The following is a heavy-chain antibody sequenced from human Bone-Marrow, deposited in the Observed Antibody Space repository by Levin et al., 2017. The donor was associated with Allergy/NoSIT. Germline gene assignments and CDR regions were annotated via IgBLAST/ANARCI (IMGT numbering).Heavy chain of an antibody. CDR2: IYPGDSDT. D-gene: IGHD3-22*01. Sequence: GESLKISCKGSGYSFTSYWIGWVRQMPGKGLEWMGIIYPGDSDTRYSPSFQGQVTISADKSISTAYLQWSSLKASDTAMYYCARSPTRYDSSGYYDYDYGMDVWGQGTTVTVSS. CDR1: GYSFTSYW. J-gene: IGHJ6*02. CDR3: ARSPTRYDSSGYYDYDYGMDV. V-gene: IGHV5-51*01.